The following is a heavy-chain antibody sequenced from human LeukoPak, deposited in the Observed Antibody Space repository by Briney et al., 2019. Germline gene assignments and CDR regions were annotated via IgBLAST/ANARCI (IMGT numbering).Heavy chain of an antibody. CDR3: AKISNQLPDDVGAFDI. CDR1: GFTFDDYA. D-gene: IGHD2-2*01. J-gene: IGHJ3*02. Sequence: GRSLRLSCAASGFTFDDYAMHWVRQAPGKGLEWVSGISWNSGSIGYADSVKGRFTISRDNSKNTLYLQMNSLRAEDTAVYYCAKISNQLPDDVGAFDIWGQGTMVTVSS. CDR2: ISWNSGSI. V-gene: IGHV3-9*01.